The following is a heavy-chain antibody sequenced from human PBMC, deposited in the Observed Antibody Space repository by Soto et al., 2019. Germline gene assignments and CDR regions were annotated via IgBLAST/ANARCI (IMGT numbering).Heavy chain of an antibody. J-gene: IGHJ5*01. V-gene: IGHV3-23*01. D-gene: IGHD3-9*01. CDR1: GFSFSIYA. CDR3: AKKGLPPGYNNWFDS. Sequence: EVQLLESGGGLIQPGGSLTLSCVASGFSFSIYAMTWVRQAPGKGLEWVSTIGDNGRGTRYADSVKGRFIISRDNPKNTLYLQMNSLGAEDTAVYYCAKKGLPPGYNNWFDSWGQGILVAVSS. CDR2: IGDNGRGT.